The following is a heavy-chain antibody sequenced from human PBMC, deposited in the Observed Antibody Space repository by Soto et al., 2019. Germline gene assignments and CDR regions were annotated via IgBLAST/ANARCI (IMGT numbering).Heavy chain of an antibody. Sequence: QVQLVQSGAEVKKPGSSVKVSCKASGGTFSSYTISWVRQAPGQGLEWMGRIIPILGIANYAQKFQGRVTITADKSTSTAYMELSSLRSEDTAVYYCARAFEVLRYFDWLGSYYGMDVWGQGTTVTVSS. CDR3: ARAFEVLRYFDWLGSYYGMDV. CDR1: GGTFSSYT. J-gene: IGHJ6*02. V-gene: IGHV1-69*02. D-gene: IGHD3-9*01. CDR2: IIPILGIA.